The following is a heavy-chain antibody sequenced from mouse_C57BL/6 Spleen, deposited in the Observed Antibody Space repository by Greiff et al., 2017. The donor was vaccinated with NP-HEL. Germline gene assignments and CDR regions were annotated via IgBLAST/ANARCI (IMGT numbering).Heavy chain of an antibody. CDR3: ARGDYDKGY. J-gene: IGHJ2*02. Sequence: QVQLQQSGAELMKPGASVKFSCKATGYTFTGYCIHWVKQRPGHGLEWIGGILPGSGSTNYTEKFKGKATITADTSSNTAYMQLSSLTSEDSANYYCARGDYDKGYWGQGTSLTVSS. CDR2: ILPGSGST. CDR1: GYTFTGYC. D-gene: IGHD2-4*01. V-gene: IGHV1-9*01.